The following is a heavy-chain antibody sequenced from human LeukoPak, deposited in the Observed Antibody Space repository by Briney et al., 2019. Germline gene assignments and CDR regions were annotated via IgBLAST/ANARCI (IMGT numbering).Heavy chain of an antibody. CDR1: GGSISSYY. D-gene: IGHD6-6*01. CDR2: IYYSGST. CDR3: ARTPYSSSYENWFDP. Sequence: SETLSLTCTVSGGSISSYYWSWIRQPPGKGLEWIGYIYYSGSTKYNPSLKSRVTISVDTSRTQFSLKLSSVTAADTAVYYCARTPYSSSYENWFDPWGQGTLVTVSS. V-gene: IGHV4-59*01. J-gene: IGHJ5*02.